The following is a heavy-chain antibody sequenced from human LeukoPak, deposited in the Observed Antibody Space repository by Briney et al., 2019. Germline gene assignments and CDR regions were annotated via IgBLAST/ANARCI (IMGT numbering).Heavy chain of an antibody. CDR2: ISYDGSNK. D-gene: IGHD5-12*01. CDR3: AKGGYPAEQPPTGYMDV. Sequence: GGSLRLSCAASGFTFSSYAMHWVRQAPGKGLDWVAVISYDGSNKYYADSVKGRFTISRDNSKNTLYLQMNSLRAEDTAVYYCAKGGYPAEQPPTGYMDVWGKGTTVTISS. V-gene: IGHV3-30*04. J-gene: IGHJ6*03. CDR1: GFTFSSYA.